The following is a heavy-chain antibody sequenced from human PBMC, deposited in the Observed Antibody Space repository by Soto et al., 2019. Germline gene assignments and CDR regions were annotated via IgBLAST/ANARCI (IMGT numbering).Heavy chain of an antibody. D-gene: IGHD2-8*02. J-gene: IGHJ6*02. V-gene: IGHV1-69*06. CDR1: GGTFSSNA. Sequence: QPQLVQSGAELKKPGSSVKVCCKASGGTFSSNAISWVRQAPGQGLEWLGRIIPIYDTSNYAEKFQGRVTMSADRSTSTAYMELRSLRSEDTAVYYCARGAVMSVIPPRYTTDVWGQGTTVTVS. CDR2: IIPIYDTS. CDR3: ARGAVMSVIPPRYTTDV.